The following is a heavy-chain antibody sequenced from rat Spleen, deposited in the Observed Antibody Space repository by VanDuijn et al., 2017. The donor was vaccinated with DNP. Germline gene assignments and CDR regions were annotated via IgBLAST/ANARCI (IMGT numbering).Heavy chain of an antibody. CDR2: INANGGST. CDR1: GFTFSNYG. D-gene: IGHD1-11*01. CDR3: TTDFERGY. J-gene: IGHJ2*01. V-gene: IGHV5-20*01. Sequence: EVQLMETGGGLVQPGRSLKLSCAASGFTFSNYGMAWVRQAPKKGLEWVTSINANGGSTSYRDSVKGRFTISRDNAKSIVYLKMDSLRSEDTATYYCTTDFERGYWGQGVMVTVSS.